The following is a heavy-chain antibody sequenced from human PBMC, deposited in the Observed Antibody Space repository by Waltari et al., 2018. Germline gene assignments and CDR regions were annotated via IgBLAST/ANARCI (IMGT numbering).Heavy chain of an antibody. J-gene: IGHJ4*02. CDR2: IITIFGTA. CDR3: ARGEVGASLFDY. Sequence: QVQLVQSGSEVKKPGSSVTVSCKASGGTFSSYAISWVRQAPGQGIEWMGGIITIFGTANYEQKFQGRVTITADESTSTAYMELSSLRSEDTAVYYCARGEVGASLFDYWGQGTLVTVSS. CDR1: GGTFSSYA. D-gene: IGHD1-26*01. V-gene: IGHV1-69*13.